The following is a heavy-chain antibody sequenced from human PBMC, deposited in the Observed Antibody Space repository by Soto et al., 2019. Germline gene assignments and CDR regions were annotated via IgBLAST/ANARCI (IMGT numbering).Heavy chain of an antibody. Sequence: LALTCDVSGDFLTTYYWNWIRQSPGKGLEWIGYIFYGGHTNYNPSLRGRATISVDTSKNQFSLKLSSVTAADTAVYYCARSPQYSSGWNGGFDYWGQGTLVTVSS. V-gene: IGHV4-59*01. CDR3: ARSPQYSSGWNGGFDY. CDR1: GDFLTTYY. D-gene: IGHD6-19*01. CDR2: IFYGGHT. J-gene: IGHJ4*02.